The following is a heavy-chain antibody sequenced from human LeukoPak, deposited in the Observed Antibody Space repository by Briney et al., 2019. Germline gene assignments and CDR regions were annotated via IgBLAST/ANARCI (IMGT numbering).Heavy chain of an antibody. CDR1: GGTFTSYA. CDR2: IIPIFGTA. Sequence: SVKVSCKASGGTFTSYAISWARHAPGQGLEWMGGIIPIFGTANYAQKFQGRVTITADESTSTAYMELSSLRSEDTAVYYCARVMAAAGTALDYWGQGTLVTVSS. D-gene: IGHD6-13*01. V-gene: IGHV1-69*13. J-gene: IGHJ4*02. CDR3: ARVMAAAGTALDY.